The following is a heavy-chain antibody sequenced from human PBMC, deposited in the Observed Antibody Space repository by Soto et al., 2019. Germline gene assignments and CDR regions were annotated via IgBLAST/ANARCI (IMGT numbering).Heavy chain of an antibody. Sequence: EVQLVESGGDFVKPGGSLRVSCAVSGFSFSNAWMSWVRQAPGKGLEWVDRIKSRADGGTTDYTAPVKGRFTISRDDSKNTVFLQMNSLKTEDTAVYYCTAHLGEFFPLDYWGQGTLVTVSS. J-gene: IGHJ4*02. CDR2: IKSRADGGTT. CDR1: GFSFSNAW. D-gene: IGHD3-16*01. V-gene: IGHV3-15*01. CDR3: TAHLGEFFPLDY.